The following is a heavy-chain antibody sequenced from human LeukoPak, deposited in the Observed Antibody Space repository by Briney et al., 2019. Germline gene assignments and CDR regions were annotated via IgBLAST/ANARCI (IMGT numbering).Heavy chain of an antibody. V-gene: IGHV3-30*18. CDR3: AKDWVGAVLDY. CDR2: ISYDGSNK. Sequence: GGSLGLSCAASGFTFSNYAMHWVRQAPDKGLEWVAVISYDGSNKYYADSVKGRFTISRDNSKNTLYLQMNSLRAEDTAVYYCAKDWVGAVLDYWGQGTLVTVSS. D-gene: IGHD1-26*01. CDR1: GFTFSNYA. J-gene: IGHJ4*02.